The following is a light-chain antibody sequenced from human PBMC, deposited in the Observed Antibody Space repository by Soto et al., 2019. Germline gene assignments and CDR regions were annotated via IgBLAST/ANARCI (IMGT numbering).Light chain of an antibody. CDR1: QSIGSW. J-gene: IGKJ1*01. V-gene: IGKV1-5*03. Sequence: DIQMTQSPSTLSASVGDSVIITCLASQSIGSWLAWYQQKTGKDHWVLIYKESTLESGVTSRFSGSGSGAEFTLTIRSLQPEDFATYYCQQSYSTPKTFGQWTKVDIK. CDR2: KES. CDR3: QQSYSTPKT.